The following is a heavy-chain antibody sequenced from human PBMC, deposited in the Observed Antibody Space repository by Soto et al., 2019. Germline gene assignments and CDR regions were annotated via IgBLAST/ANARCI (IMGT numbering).Heavy chain of an antibody. V-gene: IGHV4-59*11. Sequence: SETLSLTCAVYGGSFNNHYWSWIRQPPGKGLEWLGYVYYNGITNYNPSLKSRVTMSVDTSKNQVSLNLTSLTAADTATYYCARANWYSEYWGQGIPVTVSS. CDR3: ARANWYSEY. J-gene: IGHJ4*02. CDR1: GGSFNNHY. CDR2: VYYNGIT. D-gene: IGHD7-27*01.